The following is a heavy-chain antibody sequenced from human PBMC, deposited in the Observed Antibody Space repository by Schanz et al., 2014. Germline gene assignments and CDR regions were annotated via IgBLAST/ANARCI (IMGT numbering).Heavy chain of an antibody. CDR2: ISSSSSYI. J-gene: IGHJ6*02. D-gene: IGHD6-13*01. Sequence: VQLVESGGGLVKPGESLRLSCAASGFSLSSYNMNWVRQAPGKGLEWVSSISSSSSYIYYADSVKGRFTISRDNAKSTVYLQMNSLRAEDTAVYYCARDRQQLVGRIGYYYGMDVWGQGTTVTVSS. V-gene: IGHV3-21*06. CDR3: ARDRQQLVGRIGYYYGMDV. CDR1: GFSLSSYN.